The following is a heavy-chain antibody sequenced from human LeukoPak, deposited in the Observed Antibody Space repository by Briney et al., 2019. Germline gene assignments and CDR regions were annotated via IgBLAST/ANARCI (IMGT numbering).Heavy chain of an antibody. J-gene: IGHJ4*02. V-gene: IGHV3-53*01. D-gene: IGHD4/OR15-4a*01. CDR1: GFIVSSNY. CDR2: MYAGGST. Sequence: QAGGSLRLSCAASGFIVSSNYMSWVRQAPGKGLEWVSVMYAGGSTYYADSVKGRFTISRDKSKNTLYLQMNSLRAEDTAVYYCARRAGAYSHPYDYWGQGTLVTVSS. CDR3: ARRAGAYSHPYDY.